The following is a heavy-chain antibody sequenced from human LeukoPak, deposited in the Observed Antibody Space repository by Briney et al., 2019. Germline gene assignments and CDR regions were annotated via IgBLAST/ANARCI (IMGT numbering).Heavy chain of an antibody. V-gene: IGHV5-10-1*01. CDR3: ASQLYSSGWVDY. J-gene: IGHJ4*02. CDR2: IDPSDSYT. Sequence: GESLKISCKGSGYSFTSYWISWVRQMPGKGLEWMGRIDPSDSYTNYSPSFQGHVTISADNSISTAYLQWSSLKASDTAMYYCASQLYSSGWVDYWGQGTLVTVSS. CDR1: GYSFTSYW. D-gene: IGHD6-19*01.